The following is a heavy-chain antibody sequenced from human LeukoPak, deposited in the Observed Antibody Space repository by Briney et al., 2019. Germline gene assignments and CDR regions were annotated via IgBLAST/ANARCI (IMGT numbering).Heavy chain of an antibody. V-gene: IGHV1-18*01. Sequence: ASVKVSCKASGYTFTSYGISWVRQAPGQGPEWMGWISAYNGNTNYAQKLQGRVTMTTDTSTSTAYMELRSLRSDDTAVYYCARGDLLWFGELLPFDYWGQGTLVTASS. J-gene: IGHJ4*02. CDR3: ARGDLLWFGELLPFDY. D-gene: IGHD3-10*01. CDR1: GYTFTSYG. CDR2: ISAYNGNT.